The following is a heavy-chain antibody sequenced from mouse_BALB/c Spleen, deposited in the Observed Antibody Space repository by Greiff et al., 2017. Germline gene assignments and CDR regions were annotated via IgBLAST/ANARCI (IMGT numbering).Heavy chain of an antibody. Sequence: QVQLKESGPGLVQPSQSLSITCTVSGFSLTSYGVHWVRQSPGKGLEWLGVIWSGGSTDYNAAFISRLSISKDNSKSQVFFKMNSLQANDTAIYYCASYYRYDGYYAMDYWGQGTSVTVSS. V-gene: IGHV2-2*02. CDR3: ASYYRYDGYYAMDY. CDR2: IWSGGST. CDR1: GFSLTSYG. J-gene: IGHJ4*01. D-gene: IGHD2-14*01.